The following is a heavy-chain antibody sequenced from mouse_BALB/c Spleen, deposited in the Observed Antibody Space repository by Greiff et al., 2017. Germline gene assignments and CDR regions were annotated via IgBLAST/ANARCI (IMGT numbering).Heavy chain of an antibody. Sequence: EVKLVESGPSLVKPSQTLSLTCSVTGDSITSGYWNWIRKFPGNKLEYMGYISYSGSTYYNPSLKSRISITRDTSKNQYYLQLNSVTTEDTATYYCARGGEGNYRPWFAYWGQGTLVTVSA. D-gene: IGHD2-1*01. CDR1: GDSITSGY. V-gene: IGHV3-8*02. J-gene: IGHJ3*01. CDR2: ISYSGST. CDR3: ARGGEGNYRPWFAY.